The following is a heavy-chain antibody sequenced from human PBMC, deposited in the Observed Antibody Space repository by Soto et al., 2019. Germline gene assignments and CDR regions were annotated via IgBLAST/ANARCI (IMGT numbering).Heavy chain of an antibody. V-gene: IGHV5-10-1*04. CDR1: GYSFASQW. Sequence: SLKISCKVSGYSFASQWISWVRQVPGKGQEWLGWIDLSESYTTYNPSFQGQVSFSSDKSITTAYLQWSSLKASDTATYYCATQGLTNYYFDYWGQGTLVTVSS. CDR3: ATQGLTNYYFDY. CDR2: IDLSESYT. D-gene: IGHD1-1*01. J-gene: IGHJ4*02.